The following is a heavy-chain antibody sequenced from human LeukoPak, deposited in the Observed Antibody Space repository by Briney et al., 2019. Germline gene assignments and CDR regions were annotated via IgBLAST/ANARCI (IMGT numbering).Heavy chain of an antibody. J-gene: IGHJ4*02. CDR1: AFTFSNYW. V-gene: IGHV3-7*03. Sequence: GGSLRLSCAASAFTFSNYWMSWVRQAPGKGLEWVANIKEDGSEINYVDSVKGRFTISRDNAKNSLYLQMNSLRAEDTALYYCAKEYGSGSSPDYYFDYWGQGTLVTVSS. CDR2: IKEDGSEI. D-gene: IGHD3-10*01. CDR3: AKEYGSGSSPDYYFDY.